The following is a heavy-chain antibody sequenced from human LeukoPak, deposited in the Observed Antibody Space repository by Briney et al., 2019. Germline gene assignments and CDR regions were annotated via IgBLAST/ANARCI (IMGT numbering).Heavy chain of an antibody. CDR2: INPNSGGT. Sequence: ASVKVSCKASGYTFTGYYMHWVRQAPGQGLEWMGWINPNSGGTNYAQKFQGWVTMTRDTSISTAYMELSRLRSDDTAVYFCARRRDYYDSSGPAWEGHDAFDIWGQGTMVTVSS. CDR1: GYTFTGYY. V-gene: IGHV1-2*04. J-gene: IGHJ3*02. D-gene: IGHD3-22*01. CDR3: ARRRDYYDSSGPAWEGHDAFDI.